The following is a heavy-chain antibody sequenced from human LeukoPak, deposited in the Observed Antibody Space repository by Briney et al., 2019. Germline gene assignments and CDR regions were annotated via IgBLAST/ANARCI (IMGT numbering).Heavy chain of an antibody. CDR1: GFTFSSYW. Sequence: GGPLRLSCAASGFTFSSYWMSWVRQAPGKGLEWVANIKQDGSEKYYVDSVKGRFTISRDNAKNSLYLQMNSLRAEDTAVYYCARDLMGKRWQLLTYYYYYYMDVWGKGTTVTVSS. J-gene: IGHJ6*03. D-gene: IGHD2-15*01. CDR3: ARDLMGKRWQLLTYYYYYYMDV. CDR2: IKQDGSEK. V-gene: IGHV3-7*01.